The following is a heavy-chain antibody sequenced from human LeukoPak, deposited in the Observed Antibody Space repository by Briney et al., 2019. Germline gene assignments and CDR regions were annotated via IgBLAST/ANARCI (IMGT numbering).Heavy chain of an antibody. CDR1: GGSISSGGYY. V-gene: IGHV4-31*03. J-gene: IGHJ6*02. CDR3: ARKLIAAAGNYYYYYGMDV. Sequence: SETLSLTCTVSGGSISSGGYYWSWIRQHPGTGLEWIGYIYYSGSTYYNPSLKSRVTISVDTSKNQFSLKLSSVTAADTAVYYCARKLIAAAGNYYYYYGMDVWGQGTTVTVSS. CDR2: IYYSGST. D-gene: IGHD6-13*01.